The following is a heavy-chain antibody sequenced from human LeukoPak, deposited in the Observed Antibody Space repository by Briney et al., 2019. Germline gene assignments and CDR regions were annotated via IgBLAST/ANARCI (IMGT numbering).Heavy chain of an antibody. CDR1: GFTFDDYA. CDR3: AKDRGLGMIVVVSAFDI. D-gene: IGHD3-22*01. J-gene: IGHJ3*02. Sequence: PGRSLRLSCAASGFTFDDYAMHWVRQAPGKGLEWVSGISWNSGGIGYADSVKGRFTISRDNAKNSLYLQMNSLRAEDTALYYCAKDRGLGMIVVVSAFDIWGQGTMVTVSS. CDR2: ISWNSGGI. V-gene: IGHV3-9*01.